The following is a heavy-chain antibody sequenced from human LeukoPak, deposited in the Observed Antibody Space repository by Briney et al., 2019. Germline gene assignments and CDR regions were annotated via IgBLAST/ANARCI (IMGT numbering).Heavy chain of an antibody. J-gene: IGHJ4*02. D-gene: IGHD3-10*01. CDR2: IRYDGSNK. Sequence: GGSLRLSCAASGFTFSSYGMHWVRQAPGKGLEWVAFIRYDGSNKYYADSVKDRFTISRDNSKNTLYLQMNSLRAEDTAVYYCAKDLPDYYGSGSPPDYWGQGTLVTVSS. CDR1: GFTFSSYG. CDR3: AKDLPDYYGSGSPPDY. V-gene: IGHV3-30*02.